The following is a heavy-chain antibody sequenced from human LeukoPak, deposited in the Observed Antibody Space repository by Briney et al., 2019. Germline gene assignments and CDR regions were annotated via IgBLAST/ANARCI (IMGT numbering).Heavy chain of an antibody. CDR2: IRSKAYGGTT. CDR3: AKIIRFGEPDY. Sequence: GGSLRLSCTASGFTFGDYAMSWFRQAPGKGLEWVGFIRSKAYGGTTEYAASVKGRFTISRDDSKSIAYLQMNSLRAEDTAVYYCAKIIRFGEPDYWGQGTLVTVSS. J-gene: IGHJ4*02. CDR1: GFTFGDYA. V-gene: IGHV3-49*03. D-gene: IGHD3-10*01.